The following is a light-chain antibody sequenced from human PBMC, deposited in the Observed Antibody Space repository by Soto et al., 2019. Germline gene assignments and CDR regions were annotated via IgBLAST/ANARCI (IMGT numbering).Light chain of an antibody. CDR2: SNN. J-gene: IGLJ1*01. CDR3: AAWYDSLNGYV. V-gene: IGLV1-44*01. Sequence: VLTQPPSASGTPGQRVTISCSGSSSNIGSNTVNWYQQLPGTAPKLLIYSNNQRPSGVPDRFSGSKSGTSASLAISGLQSEDGADYYCAAWYDSLNGYVFG. CDR1: SSNIGSNT.